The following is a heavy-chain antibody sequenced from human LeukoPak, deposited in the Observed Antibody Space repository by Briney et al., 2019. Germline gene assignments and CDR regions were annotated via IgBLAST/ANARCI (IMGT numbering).Heavy chain of an antibody. V-gene: IGHV3-15*07. J-gene: IGHJ3*02. Sequence: GGSLRLSCAASGFTFSSYAMHWVRQAPGKGLEWVGRIKSKTDGGTTDYAAPVKGRFTISRDDSKNTLYLQMNSLRTEDTAVYYCTTPRRSSLDAFDIWGQGTMVTVSS. CDR1: GFTFSSYA. CDR2: IKSKTDGGTT. D-gene: IGHD6-13*01. CDR3: TTPRRSSLDAFDI.